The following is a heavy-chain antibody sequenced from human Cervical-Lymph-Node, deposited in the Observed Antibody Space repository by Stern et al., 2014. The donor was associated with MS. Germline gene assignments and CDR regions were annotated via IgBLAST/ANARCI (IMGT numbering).Heavy chain of an antibody. CDR3: ASPTTVTVGAMDG. V-gene: IGHV1-69*01. CDR1: GGTFSSHA. D-gene: IGHD4-17*01. J-gene: IGHJ6*02. CDR2: IIPIFGTP. Sequence: QVQLVESGAEIKKPGSSVKVSCKASGGTFSSHAINWVRQAPGQGLEWMGGIIPIFGTPNYAQKFQGRVTVTADDSTTTVYMELSSLRSEDTAVYYCASPTTVTVGAMDGWGQGTTVTVSS.